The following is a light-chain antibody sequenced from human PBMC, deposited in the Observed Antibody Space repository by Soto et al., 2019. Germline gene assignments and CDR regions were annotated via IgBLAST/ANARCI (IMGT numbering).Light chain of an antibody. Sequence: KQSPGTLSLSPGERATLSCRASQSVSSSYLAWYQQRPGQAPRLLIYGASNRATGIPDRFSGSGSGTDFTLTISRLEPEDFAVYFCQQYGNSPLTFGGGTKVDIK. CDR3: QQYGNSPLT. CDR1: QSVSSSY. J-gene: IGKJ4*01. V-gene: IGKV3-20*01. CDR2: GAS.